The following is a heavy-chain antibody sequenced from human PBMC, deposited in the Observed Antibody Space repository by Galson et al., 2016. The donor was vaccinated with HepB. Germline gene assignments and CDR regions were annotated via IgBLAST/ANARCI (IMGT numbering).Heavy chain of an antibody. V-gene: IGHV3-23*01. Sequence: SLRLFCAASGFTFTNHAVSWVRQAPGKGLEWVSTISGRGDNIYYADSVKGRFTISRDNSKNTLFLQMNSLRAEDTAVYYCAKGRNYYDNSGYFADWGQGTLVTVSS. CDR1: GFTFTNHA. CDR2: ISGRGDNI. D-gene: IGHD3-22*01. J-gene: IGHJ4*02. CDR3: AKGRNYYDNSGYFAD.